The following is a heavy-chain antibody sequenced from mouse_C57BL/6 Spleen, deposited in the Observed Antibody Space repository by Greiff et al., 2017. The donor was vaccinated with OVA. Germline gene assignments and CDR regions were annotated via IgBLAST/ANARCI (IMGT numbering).Heavy chain of an antibody. Sequence: QVQLQQPGAELVKPGASVKLSCKASGFTITSYWMQWVKQRPGQGLEWIGEIDPADSYTNYHQKFQGKATLTVDTSSSTAYMQLSSLTSEDSAVYYCSRSSYYYGRSELSWYFDVWGTGTTGTVSS. J-gene: IGHJ1*03. CDR2: IDPADSYT. CDR1: GFTITSYW. CDR3: SRSSYYYGRSELSWYFDV. V-gene: IGHV1-50*01. D-gene: IGHD1-1*01.